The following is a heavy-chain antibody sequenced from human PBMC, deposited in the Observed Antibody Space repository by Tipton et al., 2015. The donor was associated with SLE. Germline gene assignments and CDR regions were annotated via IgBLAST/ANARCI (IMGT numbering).Heavy chain of an antibody. Sequence: SLRLSCAASGFTFSSYWMHWVRQAPGKGLVWVSCINGDGSTTNNADSVRGRFTISRDNAKNTLFLQMNSLRAEDMAVYYCARGPYLNGEAIDFWGQGTLVTVSS. CDR2: INGDGSTT. CDR1: GFTFSSYW. V-gene: IGHV3-74*01. D-gene: IGHD7-27*01. CDR3: ARGPYLNGEAIDF. J-gene: IGHJ4*02.